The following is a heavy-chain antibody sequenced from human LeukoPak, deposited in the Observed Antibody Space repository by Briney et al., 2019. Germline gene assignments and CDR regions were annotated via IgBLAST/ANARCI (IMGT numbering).Heavy chain of an antibody. CDR1: GGSFRGYY. V-gene: IGHV4-59*08. D-gene: IGHD2-21*02. CDR2: IRRSGST. J-gene: IGHJ3*02. CDR3: ARRDVGVTDVAFDI. Sequence: AETLTLSCAASGGSFRGYYWSWIRQPPGKGPEWVGDIRRSGSTNNHPSLKSRVTILVDTSKNQFYLQLSSVNAADTAVYYCARRDVGVTDVAFDIWGQGTMVTVSS.